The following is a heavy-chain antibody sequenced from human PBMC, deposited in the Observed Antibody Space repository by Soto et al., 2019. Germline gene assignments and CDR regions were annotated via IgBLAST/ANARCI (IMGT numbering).Heavy chain of an antibody. D-gene: IGHD6-19*01. CDR3: ARSPEPIIAMAGSEINAY. CDR1: GYTFTTYH. CDR2: INPSGGST. J-gene: IGHJ4*02. Sequence: GASVKVSCKASGYTFTTYHMHWVRQAPGQGLEWMGIINPSGGSTSYAQKFQGRVTMTRDTSTSTVYMELSSLRSDDTAVYYCARSPEPIIAMAGSEINAYWGQGTLVTVSS. V-gene: IGHV1-46*03.